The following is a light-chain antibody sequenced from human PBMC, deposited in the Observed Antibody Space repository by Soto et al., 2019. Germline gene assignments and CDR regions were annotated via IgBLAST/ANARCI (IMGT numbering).Light chain of an antibody. J-gene: IGKJ1*01. Sequence: PGERATLSCRPSQSVICTSLAGYQHKRGQAPRHLIHGASSRATGIPDRFSGSGSGTNFTLTISRLEPEDFAVYYCQQYGGSPRTFGQGTKVEV. CDR2: GAS. CDR3: QQYGGSPRT. CDR1: QSVICTS. V-gene: IGKV3-20*01.